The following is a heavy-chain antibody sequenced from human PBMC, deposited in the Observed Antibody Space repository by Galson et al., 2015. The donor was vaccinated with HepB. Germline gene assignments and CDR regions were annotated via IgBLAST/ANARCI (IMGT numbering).Heavy chain of an antibody. CDR3: AADNIVGATTHAFDI. D-gene: IGHD1-26*01. J-gene: IGHJ3*02. CDR2: IVVGSGNT. CDR1: GFTFTSSA. Sequence: SVKVSCKASGFTFTSSAMQWVRQARGQRLEWIGWIVVGSGNTNYAQKFQERVTITRDMSTSTAYMELSSLRSEDTAVYYCAADNIVGATTHAFDIWGQGTMVTVSS. V-gene: IGHV1-58*02.